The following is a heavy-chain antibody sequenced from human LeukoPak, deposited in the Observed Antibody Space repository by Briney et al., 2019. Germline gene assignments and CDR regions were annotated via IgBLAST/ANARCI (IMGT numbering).Heavy chain of an antibody. V-gene: IGHV1-18*01. J-gene: IGHJ6*04. CDR2: ISAYNGNT. CDR3: ARNSSTSPMDV. D-gene: IGHD2-2*01. Sequence: GASVKVSCKASGGTFRKYAISWVRQAPGQGLEWMGWISAYNGNTNYAQKLQGRVTMTTDTSTSTAYMELRSLRSDDTAVYYCARNSSTSPMDVWGKGTTVTVSS. CDR1: GGTFRKYA.